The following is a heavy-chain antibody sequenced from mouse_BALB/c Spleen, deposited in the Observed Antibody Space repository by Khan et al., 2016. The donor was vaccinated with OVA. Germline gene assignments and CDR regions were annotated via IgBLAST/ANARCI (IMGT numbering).Heavy chain of an antibody. CDR3: ARRGYDYGRGALFAY. V-gene: IGHV2-2*02. Sequence: QVQLKQSGPGLVQPSQSLSITCTVSGFSLTNYSVHWVRQSPGKGLEWLGVIWSAGSTDNNAASISRLTTSKDNSTRQAFFIMNSLQPNDTAIYYCARRGYDYGRGALFAYWGQGTLVTVSA. D-gene: IGHD2-4*01. CDR1: GFSLTNYS. J-gene: IGHJ3*01. CDR2: IWSAGST.